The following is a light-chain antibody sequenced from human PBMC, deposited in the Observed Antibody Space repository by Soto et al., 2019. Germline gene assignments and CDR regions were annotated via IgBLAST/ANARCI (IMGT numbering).Light chain of an antibody. J-gene: IGLJ1*01. CDR3: ASWDASLNGYV. CDR1: SSNIGSNP. Sequence: QSVLTQPPSASGTPGQRVTVSCSGSSSNIGSNPVNWYQHLPGTAPKLLIYSNNQRPSGVPARFSGSKSGTSASLAISGLQSDDEADYFCASWDASLNGYVFGTGTKLTVL. CDR2: SNN. V-gene: IGLV1-44*01.